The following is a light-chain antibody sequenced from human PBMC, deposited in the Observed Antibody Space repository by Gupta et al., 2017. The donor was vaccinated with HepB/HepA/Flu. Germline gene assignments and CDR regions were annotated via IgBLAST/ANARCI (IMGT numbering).Light chain of an antibody. J-gene: IGLJ2*01. CDR1: SSNIGNNT. CDR3: AAWDDSLNGRV. CDR2: SNN. Sequence: HSVLTQPPSASATPGQRVTNSCSGSSSNIGNNTVNWYQQLPGTAPKLLIYSNNKRPSGVPDRFSGSKSGTSASLAISGLQSEDEADYYCAAWDDSLNGRVFGGGTKLTVL. V-gene: IGLV1-44*01.